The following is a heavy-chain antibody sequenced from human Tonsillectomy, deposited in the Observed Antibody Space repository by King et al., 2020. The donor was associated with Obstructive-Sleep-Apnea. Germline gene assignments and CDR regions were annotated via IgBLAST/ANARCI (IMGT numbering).Heavy chain of an antibody. CDR1: GFSLSTSGVG. CDR2: IYCDDDK. V-gene: IGHV2-5*02. Sequence: TLKESGPTLVKPTQTLTLTCTFSGFSLSTSGVGVGCIRQPPGKSLEWLALIYCDDDKRYSPSLKCRLTITKDTSKNQVVLTMTNMDPVDTATYYCAHTDYDILTGYYVSLDYWGQGTLVTVSS. CDR3: AHTDYDILTGYYVSLDY. D-gene: IGHD3-9*01. J-gene: IGHJ4*02.